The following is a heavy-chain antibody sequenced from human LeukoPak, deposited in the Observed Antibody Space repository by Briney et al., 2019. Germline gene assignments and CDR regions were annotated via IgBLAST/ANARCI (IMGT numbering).Heavy chain of an antibody. CDR2: IIPIFGTA. CDR1: GGTFSSYA. D-gene: IGHD6-6*01. CDR3: ARGWTAYSSSSSLDY. J-gene: IGHJ4*02. Sequence: GASVKVSCKASGGTFSSYAISWVRQAPGQGLEWMGGIIPIFGTANYAQKFQGRVTITTDESSSTAYMELSSLRSEDTAVYYCARGWTAYSSSSSLDYWGQGTLVTVSS. V-gene: IGHV1-69*05.